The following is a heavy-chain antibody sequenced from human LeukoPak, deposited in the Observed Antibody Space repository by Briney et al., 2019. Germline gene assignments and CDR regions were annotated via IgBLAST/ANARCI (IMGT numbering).Heavy chain of an antibody. CDR1: GGSINNFY. CDR2: IYYSGTT. Sequence: SETLSLTCTVSGGSINNFYWSWIRQPPAGGLEWIGYIYYSGTTNYNPSLKSRVTISVDASRNQFSLWLSSVTAADTAVYYCARLARLTLIRGVTGYHSLDVWGKGTKVTVSS. J-gene: IGHJ6*04. D-gene: IGHD3-10*01. V-gene: IGHV4-59*01. CDR3: ARLARLTLIRGVTGYHSLDV.